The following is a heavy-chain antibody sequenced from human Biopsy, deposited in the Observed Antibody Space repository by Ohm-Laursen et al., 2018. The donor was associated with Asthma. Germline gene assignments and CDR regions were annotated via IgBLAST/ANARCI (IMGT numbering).Heavy chain of an antibody. CDR2: INAGDGNT. Sequence: AASVKVSCKASGYTFINYAIHWVRQAPGQRLEWMGWINAGDGNTKYSQKFQGRVTITRDTSASTAYMDLRSLRSEDTAMYYCARTYYDFLTGQVNDAFDLWGQGTMVTVSS. J-gene: IGHJ3*01. CDR1: GYTFINYA. V-gene: IGHV1-3*01. D-gene: IGHD3-9*01. CDR3: ARTYYDFLTGQVNDAFDL.